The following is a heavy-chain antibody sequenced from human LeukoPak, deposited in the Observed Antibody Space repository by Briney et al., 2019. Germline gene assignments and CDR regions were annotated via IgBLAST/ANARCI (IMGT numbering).Heavy chain of an antibody. CDR2: INPNSGGT. CDR3: ARDRSSSSWYSDFDY. V-gene: IGHV1-2*06. J-gene: IGHJ4*02. D-gene: IGHD6-13*01. Sequence: ASVKVSCKASGYTFTGYYMHWVRQAPGQGLEWMGRINPNSGGTNYAQKFQGRDTMTRDTSISTAYMELSRPRSDDTAVYYCARDRSSSSWYSDFDYWGQGTLVTVSS. CDR1: GYTFTGYY.